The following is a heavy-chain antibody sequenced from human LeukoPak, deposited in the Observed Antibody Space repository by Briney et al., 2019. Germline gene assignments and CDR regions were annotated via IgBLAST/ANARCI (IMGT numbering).Heavy chain of an antibody. CDR1: GGSFSGYY. J-gene: IGHJ4*02. CDR2: INHSGST. D-gene: IGHD6-19*01. CDR3: ARVGSGWGEIDY. Sequence: SETLSLTCAVYGGSFSGYYWSWIRQPPGKGLEWIGKINHSGSTNYNPSLKSRVTISVDTSKNQFSLKLSSVTAADTAVYYCARVGSGWGEIDYWGQGTLVTVSS. V-gene: IGHV4-34*01.